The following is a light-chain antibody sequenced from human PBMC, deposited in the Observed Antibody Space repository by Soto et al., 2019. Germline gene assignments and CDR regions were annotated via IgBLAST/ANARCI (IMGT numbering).Light chain of an antibody. V-gene: IGKV1-5*01. J-gene: IGKJ2*01. Sequence: DIQMTQSPSTLSASVGDRVTITRRASQTINSKLAWYQKKPGQAPKLLIFDGYNLESGVPSRFSGSGSGTEFTLSIGSLQPDDFATYYCQQYETYFRYTFGQGTKLDIK. CDR3: QQYETYFRYT. CDR1: QTINSK. CDR2: DGY.